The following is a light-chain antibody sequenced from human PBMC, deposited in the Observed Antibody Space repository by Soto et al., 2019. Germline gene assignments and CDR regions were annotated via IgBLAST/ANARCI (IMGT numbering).Light chain of an antibody. CDR2: DVI. CDR3: SSYTSSSTYVV. Sequence: QSVLTQPASVSGSPGQSITISCTGTSSDVGGYNYVSWYQQHPGKAPKLMIYDVINRPSGVSNRFSGSKSGNSASLTISGLQAEDVADYYCSSYTSSSTYVVFGGGTKLTVL. CDR1: SSDVGGYNY. J-gene: IGLJ2*01. V-gene: IGLV2-14*03.